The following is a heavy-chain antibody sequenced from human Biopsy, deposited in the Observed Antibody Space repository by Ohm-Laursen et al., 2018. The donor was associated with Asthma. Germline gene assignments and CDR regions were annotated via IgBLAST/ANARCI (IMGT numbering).Heavy chain of an antibody. D-gene: IGHD3-10*01. Sequence: GTMSLTCTVSGGSVSTGSYYWSWIRQPPGKGLEWLGYIYYTGSDNYNPSLKSRVTISVDTSKNQFSLRLNSVTAADTAVYYCARGPNYHGSGRAPIGMDVWGQGTTVTVSS. CDR1: GGSVSTGSYY. V-gene: IGHV4-61*01. CDR2: IYYTGSD. CDR3: ARGPNYHGSGRAPIGMDV. J-gene: IGHJ6*02.